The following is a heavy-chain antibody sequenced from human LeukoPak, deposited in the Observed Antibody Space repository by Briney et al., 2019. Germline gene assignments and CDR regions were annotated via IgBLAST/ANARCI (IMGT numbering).Heavy chain of an antibody. CDR1: GYSLSSGYY. D-gene: IGHD5-18*01. CDR3: ARAGGGYSYGYRGDAFDI. CDR2: IYHSGST. Sequence: SETLSLTCAVSGYSLSSGYYWGWIRQPPGKGLEWIGSIYHSGSTYYNPSLKSRVTISVDTSKNQFSLKLSSVTAADTAVYYCARAGGGYSYGYRGDAFDIWGQGTMVTVSS. J-gene: IGHJ3*02. V-gene: IGHV4-38-2*01.